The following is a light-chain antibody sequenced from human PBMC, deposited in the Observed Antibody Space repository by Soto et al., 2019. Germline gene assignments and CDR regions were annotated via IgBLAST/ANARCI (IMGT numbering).Light chain of an antibody. CDR3: QQYYSTSRRT. CDR1: QSVLYSSNNKNY. Sequence: DIVMTQSPDSLAVSLGERATINCKSSQSVLYSSNNKNYLAWYQQKPVQPPKLLIYSASTRESGVPDRFSGGGSGFDFTLTSSSLQAEDVAVYYCQQYYSTSRRTFGQGTKVEIK. J-gene: IGKJ1*01. CDR2: SAS. V-gene: IGKV4-1*01.